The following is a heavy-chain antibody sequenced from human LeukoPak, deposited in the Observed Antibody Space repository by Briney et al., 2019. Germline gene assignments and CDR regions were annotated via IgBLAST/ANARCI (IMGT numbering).Heavy chain of an antibody. CDR2: IYSGGST. Sequence: GGSLRLSWAASGFTFGRYGTSWVRQAPGKGLEWVSLIYSGGSTYYADSVKGRFTISRDNSKNTLYLQMNSLRAEDTAVYYCARASTGGYSYGYDYWGQGTLVTVSS. CDR3: ARASTGGYSYGYDY. CDR1: GFTFGRYG. J-gene: IGHJ4*02. D-gene: IGHD5-18*01. V-gene: IGHV3-66*01.